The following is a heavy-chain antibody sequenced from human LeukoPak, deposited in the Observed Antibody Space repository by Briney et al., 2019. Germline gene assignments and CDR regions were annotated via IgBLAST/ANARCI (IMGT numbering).Heavy chain of an antibody. J-gene: IGHJ4*02. D-gene: IGHD5-12*01. CDR1: GGSISSYY. CDR2: INHSGST. Sequence: SETLSLTCTVSGGSISSYYWSWLRQPPGKGLEWIGEINHSGSTNYNPSLKSRVTISVDTSKNQFSLKLSSVTAADTAVYYCARSGYDESNYFDYWGQGTLVTVSS. CDR3: ARSGYDESNYFDY. V-gene: IGHV4-34*01.